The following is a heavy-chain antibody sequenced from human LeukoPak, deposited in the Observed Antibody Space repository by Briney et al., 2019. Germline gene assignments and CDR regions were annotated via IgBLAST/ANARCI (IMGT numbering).Heavy chain of an antibody. D-gene: IGHD3-22*01. CDR2: IYYNGIT. V-gene: IGHV4-59*01. Sequence: PSETLSLTCTVSGGSISSYYWSWIRQPPGKGLEWVGYIYYNGITNYNPSLTSRVTISVDTSKNQFSLKLSSVTAADTAVYYCARRDSSGYYYYGMDVWGQGTTVTVSS. CDR1: GGSISSYY. J-gene: IGHJ6*02. CDR3: ARRDSSGYYYYGMDV.